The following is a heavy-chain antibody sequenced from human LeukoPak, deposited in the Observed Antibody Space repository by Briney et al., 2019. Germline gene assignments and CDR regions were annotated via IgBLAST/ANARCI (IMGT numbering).Heavy chain of an antibody. CDR1: GFTFSDYY. J-gene: IGHJ4*02. CDR2: LGSSGTTI. CDR3: ARDYDFWSGYYTGYFDY. D-gene: IGHD3-3*01. V-gene: IGHV3-11*04. Sequence: GGSLRLSCAASGFTFSDYYMSWIRQAPGKGLEWVSYLGSSGTTIYYADSVKGRFTISRDNAKNSLYLQMNSLRAEDTAVYYCARDYDFWSGYYTGYFDYWGQGTLVTVSS.